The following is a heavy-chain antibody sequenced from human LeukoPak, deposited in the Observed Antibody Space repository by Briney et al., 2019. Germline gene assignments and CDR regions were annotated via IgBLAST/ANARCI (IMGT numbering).Heavy chain of an antibody. J-gene: IGHJ4*02. CDR2: ISSSSSYI. Sequence: GGSLRLSCAASGFTFSSYSMNWVRQAPGKGLEWVSSISSSSSYIYYADSVKGRFTISRDNAKNSLYLQMNSLRAEDMAVYYCARDHSSSSPLDYWGQGTLVTVSS. D-gene: IGHD6-6*01. CDR3: ARDHSSSSPLDY. CDR1: GFTFSSYS. V-gene: IGHV3-21*01.